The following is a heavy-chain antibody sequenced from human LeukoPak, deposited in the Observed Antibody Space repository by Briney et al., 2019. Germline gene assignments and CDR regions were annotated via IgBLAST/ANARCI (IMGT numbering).Heavy chain of an antibody. CDR2: ISGSGGST. V-gene: IGHV3-23*01. CDR3: ARVLRSGSYFDY. CDR1: GFTFSSYA. J-gene: IGHJ4*02. D-gene: IGHD3-10*01. Sequence: GGSLRLSCAASGFTFSSYAMSWVRQAPGKGLEWVSAISGSGGSTYYADSVKGRFTISRDNSKNTLYLQMNSLRAEDTAVYYCARVLRSGSYFDYWGQGTLVTVSS.